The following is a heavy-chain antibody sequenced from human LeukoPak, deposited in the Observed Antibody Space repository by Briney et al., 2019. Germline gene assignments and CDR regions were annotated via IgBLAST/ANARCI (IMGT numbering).Heavy chain of an antibody. D-gene: IGHD6-19*01. J-gene: IGHJ5*02. CDR1: GYIFTSYA. CDR2: INTGNGYT. Sequence: GASVKVSCKASGYIFTSYAMHWLRQAPGQRLEWMGWINTGNGYTKYSQEFQGRVTITRDTSASTAYMELSSLRSEDMAVYYCAGEDSSGWYQWFDPWGQGTLVTVSS. V-gene: IGHV1-3*03. CDR3: AGEDSSGWYQWFDP.